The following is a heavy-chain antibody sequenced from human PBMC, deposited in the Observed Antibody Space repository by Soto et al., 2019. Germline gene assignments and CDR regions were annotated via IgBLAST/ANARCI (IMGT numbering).Heavy chain of an antibody. CDR3: ARDTPRVPGYCSGGSCYSGVDV. Sequence: GASVKVSCKASGGTFSSYAISWVRQAPGQGLEWMGGIIPIFGTANYAQKFQGRVTITADESTSTAYMELSSLRSEDTAVYYCARDTPRVPGYCSGGSCYSGVDVWGQGTTVTAP. CDR1: GGTFSSYA. V-gene: IGHV1-69*13. D-gene: IGHD2-15*01. J-gene: IGHJ6*02. CDR2: IIPIFGTA.